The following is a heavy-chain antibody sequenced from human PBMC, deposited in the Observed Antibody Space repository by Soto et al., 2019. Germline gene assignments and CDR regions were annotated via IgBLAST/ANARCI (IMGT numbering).Heavy chain of an antibody. J-gene: IGHJ4*02. CDR1: GFRFSGYG. V-gene: IGHV3-33*01. CDR2: IWYDGSNR. Sequence: QVPLVESGGGVVQPGTSLTLSCAASGFRFSGYGFHWVRQAPGKGLEWVSVIWYDGSNRYYADAVKGRFTISRDDSRNTVYLQMNNLRDEDTAIYCCARDVGNFSRGSSYFDSWGQGTLVTVSS. D-gene: IGHD4-4*01. CDR3: ARDVGNFSRGSSYFDS.